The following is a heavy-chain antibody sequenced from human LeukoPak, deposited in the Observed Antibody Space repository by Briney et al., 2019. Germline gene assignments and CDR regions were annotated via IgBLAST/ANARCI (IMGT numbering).Heavy chain of an antibody. CDR3: ARVDDRGHYYDSSGPRKLFDY. CDR1: GYTFTSYY. CDR2: INPSGGST. V-gene: IGHV1-46*01. Sequence: GASVKVSCKASGYTFTSYYMHWVRQAPGQGLEWMGIINPSGGSTSYAQKFQGRVTMTRDTSTSTVYMELSRLSSDDTAVYYCARVDDRGHYYDSSGPRKLFDYWGQGTLVTVSS. D-gene: IGHD3-22*01. J-gene: IGHJ4*02.